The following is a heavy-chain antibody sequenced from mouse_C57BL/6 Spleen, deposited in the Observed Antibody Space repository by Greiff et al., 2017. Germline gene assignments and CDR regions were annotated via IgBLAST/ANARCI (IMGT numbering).Heavy chain of an antibody. Sequence: QVQLQQSGAALVRPGASVTLSCKASGYTFTDYEMHWVKQTPVHGLEWIGAIDPDTGGTDYNQKFKCKAILTADKSDSPAYMELRSLTSEDSAVYYCTYYYGRVPRAYWGQGNLVTVSA. CDR1: GYTFTDYE. D-gene: IGHD1-1*01. V-gene: IGHV1-15*01. CDR2: IDPDTGGT. J-gene: IGHJ3*01. CDR3: TYYYGRVPRAY.